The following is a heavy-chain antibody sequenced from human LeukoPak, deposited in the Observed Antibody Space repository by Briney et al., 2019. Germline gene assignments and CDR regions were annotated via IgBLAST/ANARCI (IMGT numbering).Heavy chain of an antibody. CDR1: GYTFTSYD. D-gene: IGHD3-3*01. J-gene: IGHJ4*02. CDR2: MNPNSGNT. CDR3: ARGESIFGVVIPIDY. Sequence: ASVKVSCKASGYTFTSYDINWVRQATGQGLEWMGWMNPNSGNTGYAQKFQGRVTMTRDTSISTAYMELSRLRSDDTAVYYCARGESIFGVVIPIDYWGQGTLVTVSS. V-gene: IGHV1-8*01.